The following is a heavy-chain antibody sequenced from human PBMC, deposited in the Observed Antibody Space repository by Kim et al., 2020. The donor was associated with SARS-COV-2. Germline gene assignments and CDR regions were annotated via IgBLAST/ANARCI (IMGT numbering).Heavy chain of an antibody. CDR3: ARTGSPDYYGSGSYASYYYGMDV. CDR1: GYTFTNYA. Sequence: ASVKVSCKASGYTFTNYAMHWVRQAPGQRLEWMGWINAGNGNTKYSQKFQGRVTITRDTSASTAYMELSSLRSEDTAVYYCARTGSPDYYGSGSYASYYYGMDVWGQGTTVTVSS. D-gene: IGHD3-10*01. CDR2: INAGNGNT. V-gene: IGHV1-3*01. J-gene: IGHJ6*02.